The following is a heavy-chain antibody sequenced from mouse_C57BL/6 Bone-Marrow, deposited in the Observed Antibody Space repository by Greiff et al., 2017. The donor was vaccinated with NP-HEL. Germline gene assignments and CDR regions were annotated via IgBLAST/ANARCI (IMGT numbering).Heavy chain of an antibody. Sequence: VQLQQSGAELARPGASVKMSCKASGYTFTSYTMHWVKQRPGQGLEWLGYINPSSGYTKYNQKFKDKATLTADKSSSTAYMQQSSLTSEDSAVYYGARRHDGYYGFAWFAYWGQGTLVTVAA. CDR2: INPSSGYT. J-gene: IGHJ3*01. D-gene: IGHD2-3*01. CDR3: ARRHDGYYGFAWFAY. V-gene: IGHV1-4*01. CDR1: GYTFTSYT.